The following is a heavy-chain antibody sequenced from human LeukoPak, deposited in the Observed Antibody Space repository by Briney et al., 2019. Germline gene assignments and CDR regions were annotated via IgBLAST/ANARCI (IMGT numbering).Heavy chain of an antibody. CDR1: GGTFSSYA. D-gene: IGHD3-3*01. CDR2: IIPIFGTA. Sequence: SVKVSCKASGGTFSSYAISWVRQAPGQGLEWMGGIIPIFGTANYAQKFQGRVTITADESTSTAYMELSRLRSDDTAVYYCARDSHYDFWSGYYKDYWGQGTLVTVSS. J-gene: IGHJ4*02. CDR3: ARDSHYDFWSGYYKDY. V-gene: IGHV1-69*13.